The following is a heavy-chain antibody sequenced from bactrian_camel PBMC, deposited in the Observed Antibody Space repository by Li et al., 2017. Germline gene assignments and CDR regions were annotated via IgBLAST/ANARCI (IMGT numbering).Heavy chain of an antibody. CDR1: GFTFSTYS. Sequence: HVQLVESGGGSVQAGGSLTLSCVASGFTFSTYSLAWFRQAPGKEREGVAVIERNGRTGYVDSVKGRFTISQDNAKNTLYLQMNDLKPEDTATYYCAAGTNAYCSLGYLLRGNRGTWWGQGTQVTVS. V-gene: IGHV3S26*01. J-gene: IGHJ4*01. D-gene: IGHD1*01. CDR3: AAGTNAYCSLGYLLRGNRGTW. CDR2: IERNGRT.